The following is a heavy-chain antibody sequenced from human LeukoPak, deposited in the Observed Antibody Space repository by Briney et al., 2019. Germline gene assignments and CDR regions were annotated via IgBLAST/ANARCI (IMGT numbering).Heavy chain of an antibody. D-gene: IGHD2-2*01. CDR1: GYTFTSYY. CDR3: ARADIVVVPAAPFFYF. Sequence: ASVKVSCKASGYTFTSYYMHWARQAPGQGLEWMGIINPSGGSTSYAQKFQGRVTMTRDTSTSTVYMELSSLRSEDTAVYYCARADIVVVPAAPFFYFLGQGTLVTVSS. V-gene: IGHV1-46*01. CDR2: INPSGGST. J-gene: IGHJ4*02.